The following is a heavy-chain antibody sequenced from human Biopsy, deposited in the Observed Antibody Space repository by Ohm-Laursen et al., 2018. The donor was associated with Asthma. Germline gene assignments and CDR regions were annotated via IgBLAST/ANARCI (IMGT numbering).Heavy chain of an antibody. D-gene: IGHD3-3*01. J-gene: IGHJ6*02. Sequence: GTLSLTCIMYGLSSSGYYWTWIRQPPGKGLEWIGESDHRGNTNINPTLKSRVTISKDKSANEFSLKMRSVTAADTAIYYCARGPEWSGLDIWGQGTTVTVSS. CDR1: GLSSSGYY. CDR3: ARGPEWSGLDI. V-gene: IGHV4-34*01. CDR2: SDHRGNT.